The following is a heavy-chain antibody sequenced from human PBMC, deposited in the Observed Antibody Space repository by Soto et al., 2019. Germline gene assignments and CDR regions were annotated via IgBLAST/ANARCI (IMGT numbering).Heavy chain of an antibody. CDR2: ISYDGSNK. CDR1: GFTFSSYA. CDR3: APFTAVAGRFDY. V-gene: IGHV3-30-3*01. D-gene: IGHD6-19*01. Sequence: GSLRLSCAASGFTFSSYAMHWVRQAPGKGLEWVAVISYDGSNKYYADSVKGRFTISRDNSKNTLYLQMNSLRAEDTAVYYCAPFTAVAGRFDYWGQGTLVTVSS. J-gene: IGHJ4*02.